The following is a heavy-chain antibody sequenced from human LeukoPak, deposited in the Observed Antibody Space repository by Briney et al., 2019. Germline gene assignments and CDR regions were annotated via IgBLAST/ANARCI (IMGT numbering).Heavy chain of an antibody. CDR1: GFSFSNYW. J-gene: IGHJ4*02. CDR2: VSYDGSNM. Sequence: GGSLRLSCAASGFSFSNYWMSWVRQAPGKGLEWVAVVSYDGSNMYYADSVQGRFTISRDNSKNTLYLQMSGLRAEDTAVYYCAKVGSSGYYSNYFDYWGQGTLVTVSS. D-gene: IGHD3-22*01. V-gene: IGHV3-30*18. CDR3: AKVGSSGYYSNYFDY.